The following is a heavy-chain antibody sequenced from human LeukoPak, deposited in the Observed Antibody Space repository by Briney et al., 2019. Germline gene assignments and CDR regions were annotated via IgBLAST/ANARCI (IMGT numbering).Heavy chain of an antibody. J-gene: IGHJ6*02. CDR1: GFTFSSYA. V-gene: IGHV3-23*01. D-gene: IGHD6-19*01. CDR2: ISGSGGST. Sequence: PGGSLRLSCAASGFTFSSYAMSWVRQAPGKGLEWVSAISGSGGSTYYADSVKGRFTISRDNSKNTLYLQMNSLRAEDTAVYYCANRAAAVSGWCYYYGMDVWGQGTTVTVSS. CDR3: ANRAAAVSGWCYYYGMDV.